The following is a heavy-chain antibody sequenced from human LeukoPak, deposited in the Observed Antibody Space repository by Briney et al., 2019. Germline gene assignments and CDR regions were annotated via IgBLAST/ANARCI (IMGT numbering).Heavy chain of an antibody. D-gene: IGHD3-10*01. Sequence: GGSLRLSCAASGFTFSSYGMSWVRQAPGKGLEWVSAISGSGGSTYYADSVKGRFTISRDNSKNTLYLQMNSLRAEDTAVYYCANGPTYSSASGSFTAFDYWGQGTLVTVSS. CDR1: GFTFSSYG. CDR3: ANGPTYSSASGSFTAFDY. CDR2: ISGSGGST. J-gene: IGHJ4*02. V-gene: IGHV3-23*01.